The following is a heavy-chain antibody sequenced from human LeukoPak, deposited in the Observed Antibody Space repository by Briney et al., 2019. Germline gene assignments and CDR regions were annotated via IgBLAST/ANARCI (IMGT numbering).Heavy chain of an antibody. CDR3: ARSHYYDGSDFYYYYGLDV. CDR2: LNSDGSSI. V-gene: IGHV3-74*01. CDR1: GFTFSTYW. J-gene: IGHJ6*02. D-gene: IGHD3-22*01. Sequence: GGSLRLSCEASGFTFSTYWMHWVRQGPGKGLVWVSRLNSDGSSIRYADSVKGRFTISRDNVKNTLSLQMNSLRAEDTAVYYCARSHYYDGSDFYYYYGLDVWGQGTTVTVSS.